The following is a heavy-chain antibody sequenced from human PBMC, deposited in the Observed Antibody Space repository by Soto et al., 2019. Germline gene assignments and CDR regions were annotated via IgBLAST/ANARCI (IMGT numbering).Heavy chain of an antibody. CDR1: GYSFTSYW. CDR3: ARQYCSGGSCYSGYYYYGMDV. V-gene: IGHV5-51*01. Sequence: GESLKISCKGSGYSFTSYWIGWVRQMPGKGLEWMGIIYPGDSDTRYSPSFQGQVTISADKSISTAYLQWSSLKASDTAMYYCARQYCSGGSCYSGYYYYGMDVWGQGTTVTVSS. D-gene: IGHD2-15*01. CDR2: IYPGDSDT. J-gene: IGHJ6*02.